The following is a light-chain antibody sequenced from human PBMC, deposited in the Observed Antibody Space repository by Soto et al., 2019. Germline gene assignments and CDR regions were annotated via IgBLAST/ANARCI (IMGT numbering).Light chain of an antibody. CDR3: QKSGT. CDR2: AAS. CDR1: QGISNY. V-gene: IGKV1-27*01. J-gene: IGKJ1*01. Sequence: DIQMTQSPSSLSASVGDRVTITCRASQGISNYLDWYQQKPGKVPKLLIYAASTLQSGVPSRFSGSGSGTDFTLTISSLQTEDVATYYCQKSGTFGQGTKVEIK.